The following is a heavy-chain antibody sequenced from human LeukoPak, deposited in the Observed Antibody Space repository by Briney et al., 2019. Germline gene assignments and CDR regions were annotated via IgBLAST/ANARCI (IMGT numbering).Heavy chain of an antibody. Sequence: ASVKVSCKASGGTFSSYAISWVRQAPGQGLEWMGGIIPIFGTANYAQKFQGRVTITADESTSTAYMELSSLRSEDTAVYYCARDGSYGGYFDYWGQGTLVTVSS. CDR1: GGTFSSYA. CDR3: ARDGSYGGYFDY. D-gene: IGHD1-26*01. V-gene: IGHV1-69*13. CDR2: IIPIFGTA. J-gene: IGHJ4*02.